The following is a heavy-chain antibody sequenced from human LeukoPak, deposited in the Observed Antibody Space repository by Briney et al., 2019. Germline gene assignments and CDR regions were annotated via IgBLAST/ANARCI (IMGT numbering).Heavy chain of an antibody. CDR3: AKPGMTMIAECFDF. J-gene: IGHJ4*02. Sequence: PGGSLRLSCAASGFTFSTYAMSWVRQAPGKGLEWVSAISGSGGSTYYADSVKGRFTISRDNAKNTLYVQMNSLRAEDTAVYYCAKPGMTMIAECFDFWGQGTLVTVSS. D-gene: IGHD3-22*01. CDR1: GFTFSTYA. CDR2: ISGSGGST. V-gene: IGHV3-23*01.